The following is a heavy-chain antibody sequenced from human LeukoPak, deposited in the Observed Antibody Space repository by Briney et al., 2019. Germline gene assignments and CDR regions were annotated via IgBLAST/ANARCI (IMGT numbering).Heavy chain of an antibody. CDR1: GYTFTGYY. CDR3: ARNMVRGVIIPSTYGMDV. V-gene: IGHV1-2*02. J-gene: IGHJ6*02. D-gene: IGHD3-10*01. CDR2: INPKRGGT. Sequence: GASVKVSCKASGYTFTGYYMHLVRQAPGQGLEWMGWINPKRGGTNYAQKFQGRVTMTRDTSISTAYMELSRLRSDDTAVYYCARNMVRGVIIPSTYGMDVWGQGTTVTVSS.